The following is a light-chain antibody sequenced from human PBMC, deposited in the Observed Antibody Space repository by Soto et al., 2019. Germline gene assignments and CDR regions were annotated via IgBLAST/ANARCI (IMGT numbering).Light chain of an antibody. CDR1: NVGSES. CDR3: QVWDSSSDHVI. Sequence: SYELTQPPSVSVAPGKTATITCGGHNVGSESVHWYQQRPGQAPVLVIYSDGDRPSAIPERFSGSKSGNTATLTIGRVEAWDEADYYCQVWDSSSDHVIFGGGTKLTV. CDR2: SDG. V-gene: IGLV3-21*04. J-gene: IGLJ2*01.